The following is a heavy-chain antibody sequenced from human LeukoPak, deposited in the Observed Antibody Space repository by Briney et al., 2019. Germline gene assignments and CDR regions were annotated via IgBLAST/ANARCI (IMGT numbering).Heavy chain of an antibody. D-gene: IGHD3-9*01. V-gene: IGHV1-46*01. CDR2: INPSGGST. Sequence: ASVEVSCKASGYTFTSYYMHWVRQAPGQGLEWVGIINPSGGSTSYAQKFQGRVTMTRDTSTSTVYMELSSLRSEDTAVYYCARGGVLRYFDWYMGFDPWGQGTLVTVSS. CDR3: ARGGVLRYFDWYMGFDP. J-gene: IGHJ5*02. CDR1: GYTFTSYY.